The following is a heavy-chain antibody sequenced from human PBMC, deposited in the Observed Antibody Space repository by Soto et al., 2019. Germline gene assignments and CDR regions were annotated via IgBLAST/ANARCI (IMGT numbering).Heavy chain of an antibody. J-gene: IGHJ6*03. CDR3: ARDLFPRGGPYYYYYYMDV. V-gene: IGHV3-48*01. CDR2: ISSSSSTI. D-gene: IGHD2-21*01. Sequence: VGSLRLSCAASGFTFSSYSMNWVRQAPGKGLEWVSYISSSSSTIYYADSVKGRFTISRDNAKNSLYLQMNSLRAEDTAVYYCARDLFPRGGPYYYYYYMDVWGKGTTVTVSS. CDR1: GFTFSSYS.